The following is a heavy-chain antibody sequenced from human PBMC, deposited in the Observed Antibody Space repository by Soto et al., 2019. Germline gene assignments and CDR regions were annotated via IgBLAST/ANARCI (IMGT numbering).Heavy chain of an antibody. D-gene: IGHD2-2*01. V-gene: IGHV3-23*01. Sequence: EVLLLESGGGLVQPGGSLRLSCAASGFTFNKYAMSWVRRAPGKGLELVSAISGSGISTYYAVSVKGRFTISRDTSRNPLSLQMNSLRAEDTAVYYCAKDDAPAAPSTFDSWGQGALVTVSS. J-gene: IGHJ4*02. CDR1: GFTFNKYA. CDR2: ISGSGIST. CDR3: AKDDAPAAPSTFDS.